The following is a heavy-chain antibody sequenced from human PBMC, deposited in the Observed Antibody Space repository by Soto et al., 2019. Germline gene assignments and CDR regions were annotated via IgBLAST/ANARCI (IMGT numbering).Heavy chain of an antibody. CDR1: GLTFIDSA. Sequence: SVKVSCKASGLTFIDSAVQWVRQTSGHRLEWIGWIVVGSGNTNYAQEFQGRVTITRDMSTNTVYMEMSSLRSEDSAVFYCAADFRTYSYDSSCYYFESVDTLGQWTMVTVS. CDR2: IVVGSGNT. D-gene: IGHD3-22*01. J-gene: IGHJ3*02. CDR3: AADFRTYSYDSSCYYFESVDT. V-gene: IGHV1-58*01.